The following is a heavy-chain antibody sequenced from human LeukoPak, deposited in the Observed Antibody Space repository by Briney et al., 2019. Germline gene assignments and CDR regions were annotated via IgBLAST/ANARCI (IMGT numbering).Heavy chain of an antibody. J-gene: IGHJ4*02. D-gene: IGHD4-23*01. Sequence: SGGSLRLSCAASGFTVSSNHMSWVRQAPGKGLEWVANINQDGSAKYYVDSVKGRFTFSRDNAMNSLFLQMNSLRAEDTAVYYCARDVHGGAFDYWGQGTLVTVSS. CDR3: ARDVHGGAFDY. CDR1: GFTVSSNH. CDR2: INQDGSAK. V-gene: IGHV3-7*01.